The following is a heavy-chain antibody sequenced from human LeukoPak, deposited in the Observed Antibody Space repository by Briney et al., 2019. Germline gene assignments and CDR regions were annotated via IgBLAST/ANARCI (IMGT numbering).Heavy chain of an antibody. J-gene: IGHJ4*02. CDR2: IRYDGSNK. CDR3: AKVSYYYDSSGYPDY. CDR1: GFTFSSYG. V-gene: IGHV3-30*02. D-gene: IGHD3-22*01. Sequence: PGGSLRLSCAASGFTFSSYGMHWVRQAPGKGLEWVAFIRYDGSNKYYADSVKGRFTTSRDNSKNTLYLQMNSLRAEDTAVYYCAKVSYYYDSSGYPDYWGQGTLVTVSS.